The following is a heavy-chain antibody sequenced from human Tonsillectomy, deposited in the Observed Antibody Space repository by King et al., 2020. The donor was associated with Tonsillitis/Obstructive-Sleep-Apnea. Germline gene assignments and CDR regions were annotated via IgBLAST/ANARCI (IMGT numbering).Heavy chain of an antibody. D-gene: IGHD4-23*01. Sequence: VQLVESGGGLIKPGGSLRLSCAASGFTFSKAWMSWVRQAPGKGLEWVGRFKSKTDGGTTEYAAPVKGRFTISRDDSKNTLYLQMNSLKTEHTAVYYCTTGAVVTPEYYWGQGTMVTVSS. V-gene: IGHV3-15*01. CDR1: GFTFSKAW. CDR2: FKSKTDGGTT. CDR3: TTGAVVTPEYY. J-gene: IGHJ4*02.